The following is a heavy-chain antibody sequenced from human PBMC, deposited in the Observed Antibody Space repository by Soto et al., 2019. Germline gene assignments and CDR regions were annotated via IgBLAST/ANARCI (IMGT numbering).Heavy chain of an antibody. J-gene: IGHJ4*02. D-gene: IGHD1-26*01. V-gene: IGHV3-30*18. CDR3: ANQWELLPFDY. CDR2: ISYDGSNK. CDR1: GFTFSSYG. Sequence: GGSLRLSCAASGFTFSSYGMHWVRQAPGKGLEWVAVISYDGSNKYYADSVKGRFTISRDNSKNTLYLQMNSLRAEDTAVYYCANQWELLPFDYWGQGTLVTAPQ.